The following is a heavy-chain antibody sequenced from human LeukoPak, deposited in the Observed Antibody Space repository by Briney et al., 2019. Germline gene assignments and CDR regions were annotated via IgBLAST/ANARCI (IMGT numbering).Heavy chain of an antibody. D-gene: IGHD3-3*01. V-gene: IGHV3-48*01. CDR2: ISSSSNTL. CDR1: GFIFSSYN. Sequence: PGGSLRLSCAASGFIFSSYNMNWVRQAPGKGLEWVSYISSSSNTLYYADSVKGRFTISRDDAKNSLYLQMNSLRAEDTAVYYCARQMVFGVVIIGNYMDVWGKGTTVTVSS. CDR3: ARQMVFGVVIIGNYMDV. J-gene: IGHJ6*03.